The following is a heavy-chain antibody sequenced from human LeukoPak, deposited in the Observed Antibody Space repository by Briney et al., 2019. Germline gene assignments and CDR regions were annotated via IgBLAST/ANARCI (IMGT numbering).Heavy chain of an antibody. CDR3: VKDRYLYYDILTGYSLFDY. CDR2: IWYDGSNK. J-gene: IGHJ4*02. D-gene: IGHD3-9*01. CDR1: GFTFSSYG. V-gene: IGHV3-30*02. Sequence: GGSLRLSCAASGFTFSSYGMHWVRQAPGKGLEWVAVIWYDGSNKYYADSVKGRFTISRDNSKNTLYLQMSSLRAEDTAVYYCVKDRYLYYDILTGYSLFDYWGQGTLVTVSS.